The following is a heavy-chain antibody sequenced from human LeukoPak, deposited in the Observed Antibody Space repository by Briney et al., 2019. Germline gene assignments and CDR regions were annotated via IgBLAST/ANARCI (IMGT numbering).Heavy chain of an antibody. V-gene: IGHV1-18*01. J-gene: IGHJ6*02. CDR2: ISAYNGNT. CDR1: GYTFTSFD. CDR3: AREGSSGWYGPYYYYGMDV. D-gene: IGHD6-19*01. Sequence: VASVKVSCKASGYTFTSFDVSWVRQAPGQGLEWMGLISAYNGNTNYAQKLQGRVTMATDTSTSTAYMELRSLRSDDTAVYYCAREGSSGWYGPYYYYGMDVWGQGTTVTVSS.